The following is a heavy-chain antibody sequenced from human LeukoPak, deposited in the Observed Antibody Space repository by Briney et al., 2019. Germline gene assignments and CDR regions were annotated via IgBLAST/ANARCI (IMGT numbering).Heavy chain of an antibody. D-gene: IGHD6-19*01. Sequence: GGSLRLSCAASGFTFSDYYMSWIRQAPGKGLEWVSYISSSGSSIFYADSVRGRFTISRDNAKNSLYLQMNGLRAEDTAVYYCASSGRYRNAFDIWGQGTVVTVSS. CDR2: ISSSGSSI. CDR1: GFTFSDYY. V-gene: IGHV3-11*01. J-gene: IGHJ3*02. CDR3: ASSGRYRNAFDI.